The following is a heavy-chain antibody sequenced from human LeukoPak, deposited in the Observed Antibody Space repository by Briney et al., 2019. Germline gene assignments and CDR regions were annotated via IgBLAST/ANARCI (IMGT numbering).Heavy chain of an antibody. CDR3: ARDRNFWSGYPAFDI. D-gene: IGHD3-3*01. J-gene: IGHJ3*02. Sequence: SETLPLTCTVSGGSISSYYWSWIRQPAGKGLEWIGRIYTSGSTNYNPSLKSRVTMSVDTSKNQFSLKLSSVTAADTAVYYCARDRNFWSGYPAFDIWGQGTMVTVSS. CDR2: IYTSGST. V-gene: IGHV4-4*07. CDR1: GGSISSYY.